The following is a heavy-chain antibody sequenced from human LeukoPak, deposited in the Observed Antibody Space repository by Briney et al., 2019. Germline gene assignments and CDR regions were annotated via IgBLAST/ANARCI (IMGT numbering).Heavy chain of an antibody. D-gene: IGHD3-10*01. Sequence: GGSLRLSCAASGFTFSSCSMNWFRQTPGKGLEWVSSISSDSNYIYYADSMKGRFTISRDNAKNSLYLEMNSLRAEDTAVYYCAKEIFVGRGLMIAPFDYWGQGTRVTVSS. J-gene: IGHJ4*02. V-gene: IGHV3-21*01. CDR2: ISSDSNYI. CDR3: AKEIFVGRGLMIAPFDY. CDR1: GFTFSSCS.